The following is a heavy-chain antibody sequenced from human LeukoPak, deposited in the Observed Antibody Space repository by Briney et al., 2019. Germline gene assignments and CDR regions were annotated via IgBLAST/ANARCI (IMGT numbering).Heavy chain of an antibody. D-gene: IGHD5-18*01. CDR2: ISYDGSNK. Sequence: PGGSLRLSCAASGFTFSSYAMHWVRQAPGKGLEWVAVISYDGSNKYYADSVKGRFTISRDNSKNTLYLQMNSLRAEDTAVYYCARSFGRGYSYDSMGYWGQGTLVTVSS. J-gene: IGHJ4*02. CDR1: GFTFSSYA. V-gene: IGHV3-30-3*01. CDR3: ARSFGRGYSYDSMGY.